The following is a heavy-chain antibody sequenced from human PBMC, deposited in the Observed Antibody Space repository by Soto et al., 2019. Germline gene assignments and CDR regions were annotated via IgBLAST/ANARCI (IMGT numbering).Heavy chain of an antibody. J-gene: IGHJ4*02. D-gene: IGHD5-18*01. Sequence: GASVKVSCKASGYTFTSYYMHWVRQAPGQGLEWMGGINPSVGTANYAQKFQGRVTMTTDESTSTAYMELSSLRSEDTAVYYCAREGYSYGPIDYWGQGTLVTVSS. CDR3: AREGYSYGPIDY. CDR2: INPSVGTA. CDR1: GYTFTSYY. V-gene: IGHV1-46*01.